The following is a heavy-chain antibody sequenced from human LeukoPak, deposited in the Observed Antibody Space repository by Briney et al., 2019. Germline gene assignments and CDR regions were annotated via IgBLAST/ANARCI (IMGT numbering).Heavy chain of an antibody. CDR1: GFTFSSYG. Sequence: GGSLRLSCAASGFTFSSYGMHWVRQAPGKGLEWVAVISYDGSNKYYADSVKGRFTISRDNSKNTLYLQMNSLRAEDTAVYYCAKGYSSGWRYYFDYWGQGTLVTVSS. V-gene: IGHV3-30*18. CDR2: ISYDGSNK. D-gene: IGHD6-19*01. CDR3: AKGYSSGWRYYFDY. J-gene: IGHJ4*02.